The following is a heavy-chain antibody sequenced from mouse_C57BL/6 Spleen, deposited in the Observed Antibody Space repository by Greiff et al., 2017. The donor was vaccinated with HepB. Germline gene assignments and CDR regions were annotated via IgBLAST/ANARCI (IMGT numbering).Heavy chain of an antibody. D-gene: IGHD4-1*01. CDR1: GFSLTSYG. V-gene: IGHV2-5*01. J-gene: IGHJ4*01. Sequence: QVQLQQSGPGLVQPSQRLSITCTVSGFSLTSYGVHWVRQSPGKGLEWLGVIWRGGSTDYNAAFMSRLSITKDNSKSQVFFKMNSLQADDTAIYYCAKNPELGRSYAMDYWGQGTSVTVSS. CDR2: IWRGGST. CDR3: AKNPELGRSYAMDY.